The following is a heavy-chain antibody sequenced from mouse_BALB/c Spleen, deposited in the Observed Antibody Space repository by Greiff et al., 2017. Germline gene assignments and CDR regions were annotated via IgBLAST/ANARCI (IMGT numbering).Heavy chain of an antibody. CDR1: GFSLTSYG. Sequence: VQLQESGPGLVAPSQSLSITCTVSGFSLTSYGVHWVRQPPGKGLEWLGVIWAGGSTNYNSALMSRLSISKDNSKSQVFLKMNSLQTDDTAMYYCARERGWLLRAMDYWGQGTSVTVSS. D-gene: IGHD2-3*01. CDR3: ARERGWLLRAMDY. J-gene: IGHJ4*01. V-gene: IGHV2-9*02. CDR2: IWAGGST.